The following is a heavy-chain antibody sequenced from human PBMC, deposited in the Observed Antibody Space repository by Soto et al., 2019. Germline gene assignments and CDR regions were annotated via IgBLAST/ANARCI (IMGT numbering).Heavy chain of an antibody. Sequence: PGGSLRLSCAASGFTFSSYAMHWVRQAPGKGLEWVAVISYDGSNKYYADSVKGRFTISRDNSKNTLYLQMNSLRAEDTAVYYCARNRRSYDFWSGYYLGRNMDVWGQGTTVTVSS. CDR1: GFTFSSYA. CDR3: ARNRRSYDFWSGYYLGRNMDV. V-gene: IGHV3-30-3*01. CDR2: ISYDGSNK. D-gene: IGHD3-3*01. J-gene: IGHJ6*02.